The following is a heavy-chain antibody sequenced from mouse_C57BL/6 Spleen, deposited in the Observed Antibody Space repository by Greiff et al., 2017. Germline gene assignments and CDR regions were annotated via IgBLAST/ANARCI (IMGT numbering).Heavy chain of an antibody. D-gene: IGHD3-2*02. CDR2: IDPEGGET. CDR3: AREQLRTFDY. V-gene: IGHV14-2*01. J-gene: IGHJ2*01. Sequence: EVQLQQSGAELVKPGASVKLSCTASGFNIKDYYMHWVKQRTEQGLEWIGRIDPEGGETKYAPKFQGKATITADTSSNTAYLQHSSLTSEDTAVYYWAREQLRTFDYWGQGTTLTVSS. CDR1: GFNIKDYY.